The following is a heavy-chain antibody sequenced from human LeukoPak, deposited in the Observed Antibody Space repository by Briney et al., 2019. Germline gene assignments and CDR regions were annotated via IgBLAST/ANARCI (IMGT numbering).Heavy chain of an antibody. V-gene: IGHV1-18*01. J-gene: IGHJ4*02. CDR3: ARVGRFLEWLLWDY. CDR1: GYTFTSYG. CDR2: ISAYNGNT. D-gene: IGHD3-3*01. Sequence: ASVKVSCKASGYTFTSYGISWVRQAPGQGHEWMGWISAYNGNTNYAQKLQGRVTMTTDTSTSTAYMELRSLRSDDTAVYYCARVGRFLEWLLWDYWGQGTLVTVSS.